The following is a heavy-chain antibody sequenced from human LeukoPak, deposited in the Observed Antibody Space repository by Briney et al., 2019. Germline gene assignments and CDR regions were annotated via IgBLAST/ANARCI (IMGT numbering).Heavy chain of an antibody. Sequence: PSETLSLTCAVYGGSFSGYYWSWIRQPPGKGLEWIGEINHSGSTNYNPSLKSRVTISVDTSKNQFSLKLSSVTAADTAVYYCARVGDSSGYYFFDYWGQGTLVTVSS. D-gene: IGHD3-22*01. V-gene: IGHV4-34*01. CDR3: ARVGDSSGYYFFDY. J-gene: IGHJ4*02. CDR2: INHSGST. CDR1: GGSFSGYY.